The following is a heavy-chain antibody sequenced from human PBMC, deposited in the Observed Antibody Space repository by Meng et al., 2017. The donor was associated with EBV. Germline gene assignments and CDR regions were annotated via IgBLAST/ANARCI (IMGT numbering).Heavy chain of an antibody. CDR1: GCPFTSDA. Sequence: QGQLVQYSGVGKTLGSSVTVSCKSSGCPFTSDAISWVRQAPGQGLEWMGRLIPMSGAPNYAQKFQGRITITADESTSTHYMDLSSLRSEDTAVYYCASESGRGYTPDYWGQGTLVTVSS. D-gene: IGHD3-10*01. CDR3: ASESGRGYTPDY. J-gene: IGHJ4*02. V-gene: IGHV1-69*18. CDR2: LIPMSGAP.